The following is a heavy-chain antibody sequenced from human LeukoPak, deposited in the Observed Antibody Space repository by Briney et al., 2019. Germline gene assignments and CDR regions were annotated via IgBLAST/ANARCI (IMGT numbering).Heavy chain of an antibody. CDR3: LWSGIWFAPNV. CDR2: IYSIGGST. D-gene: IGHD3-3*01. CDR1: GYTIDSYS. V-gene: IGHV1-46*02. Sequence: ASVKVSCKASGYTIDSYSISWVRQAPGQGLEWMGTIYSIGGSTNYAQNFQGRVTMTRDTSTSTVYMELSNLRSEDTAVYYCLWSGIWFAPNVWGQGTTVTVSS. J-gene: IGHJ6*02.